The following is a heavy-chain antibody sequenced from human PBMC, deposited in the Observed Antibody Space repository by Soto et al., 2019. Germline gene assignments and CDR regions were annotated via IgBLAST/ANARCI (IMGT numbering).Heavy chain of an antibody. D-gene: IGHD6-13*01. CDR3: ARISSSSCTDY. Sequence: PGGSLRLSCAASGFTFNTYAMNWVRQAPGKGLEWVSAISADGAGTYYADSVKGRFTISRDNSKNTLSLQMNSLRAEDTAIFYCARISSSSCTDYWGQGTLVPSPQ. J-gene: IGHJ4*02. CDR1: GFTFNTYA. V-gene: IGHV3-23*01. CDR2: ISADGAGT.